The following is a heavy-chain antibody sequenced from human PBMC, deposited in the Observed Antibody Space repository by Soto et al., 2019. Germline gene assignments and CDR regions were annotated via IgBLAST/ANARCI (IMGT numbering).Heavy chain of an antibody. D-gene: IGHD6-13*01. J-gene: IGHJ1*01. CDR3: AAPSIAAAASEYFQH. CDR1: GFTVSSNY. Sequence: SLRLSCAASGFTVSSNYMSWVRQAPGKGLEWVSVIYSGGSPYYADSVKGRVTISRDNSKNTLYLQMNSLRAEDTAVYYCAAPSIAAAASEYFQHWSQGTLVTVSS. V-gene: IGHV3-53*01. CDR2: IYSGGSP.